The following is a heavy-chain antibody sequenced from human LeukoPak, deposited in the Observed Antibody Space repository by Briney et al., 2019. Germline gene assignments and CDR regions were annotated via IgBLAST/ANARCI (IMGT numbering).Heavy chain of an antibody. Sequence: GMSLRLSCAASRFTFRNYGMHWVRQAPGKGLEWVAVIWYDGSNKYYADSVKGRFTISRDNSKNMLYLQMNSLRAEDTAMYYCARDREGWTDRGYFDFWGRGTVVTVAS. D-gene: IGHD1-1*01. V-gene: IGHV3-33*01. CDR1: RFTFRNYG. CDR2: IWYDGSNK. CDR3: ARDREGWTDRGYFDF. J-gene: IGHJ4*02.